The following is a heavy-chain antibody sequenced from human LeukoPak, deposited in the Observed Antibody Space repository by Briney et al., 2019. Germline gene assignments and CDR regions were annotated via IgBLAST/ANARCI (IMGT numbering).Heavy chain of an antibody. D-gene: IGHD3-10*02. J-gene: IGHJ4*02. CDR2: ITWNSGSI. Sequence: GGSLRLSCVASGFTFSNYAMSWVRQAPGKGLEWVSRITWNSGSIGYADSVKGRFAISRDNGKNSLYLQMNTLRPEDTALYYCARGLGSGSPDYWGQGTLVTVSS. V-gene: IGHV3-9*01. CDR1: GFTFSNYA. CDR3: ARGLGSGSPDY.